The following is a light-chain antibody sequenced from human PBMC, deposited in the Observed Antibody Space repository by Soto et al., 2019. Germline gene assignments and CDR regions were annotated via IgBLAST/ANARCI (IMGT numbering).Light chain of an antibody. Sequence: EVVLTQSPGTLSLSPGERATLSCRASQSVADSYLAWYQQKPGRAPRLLFYGATRRATGIPDRFSGSGSGTDFTHTISTLEPDDFAVYYWHHFGNSPGTFGQGTKVE. CDR2: GAT. V-gene: IGKV3-20*01. CDR3: HHFGNSPGT. CDR1: QSVADSY. J-gene: IGKJ1*01.